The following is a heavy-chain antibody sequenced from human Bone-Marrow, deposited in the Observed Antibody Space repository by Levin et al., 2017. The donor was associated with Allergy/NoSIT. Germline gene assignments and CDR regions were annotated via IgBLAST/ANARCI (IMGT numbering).Heavy chain of an antibody. J-gene: IGHJ4*02. CDR3: AKDLADGGSYSFDY. CDR2: LTGSGGTT. CDR1: GFTFSSYA. D-gene: IGHD1-26*01. Sequence: GESLKISCAASGFTFSSYAMSWVRQAPGKGLEWVSTLTGSGGTTYYADSVKGRFTISRDNYKNTLYLQMNSLRAEDTAVYFCAKDLADGGSYSFDYWGQGTLVTVSS. V-gene: IGHV3-23*01.